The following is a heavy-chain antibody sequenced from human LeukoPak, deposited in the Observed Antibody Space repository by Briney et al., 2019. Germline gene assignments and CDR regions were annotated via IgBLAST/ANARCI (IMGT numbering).Heavy chain of an antibody. J-gene: IGHJ4*02. V-gene: IGHV3-30-3*01. CDR2: ISYDGSNK. CDR1: GFTFSSYA. Sequence: GRSLRLSCAASGFTFSSYAMHWDRQAPGKGLEWVAVISYDGSNKYYADSVKGRFTISRDNSKNTLYLQMNSLRAEDTAVYYCAREGVVRGVIGLSSYYFDYWGQGTLVTVSS. D-gene: IGHD3-10*01. CDR3: AREGVVRGVIGLSSYYFDY.